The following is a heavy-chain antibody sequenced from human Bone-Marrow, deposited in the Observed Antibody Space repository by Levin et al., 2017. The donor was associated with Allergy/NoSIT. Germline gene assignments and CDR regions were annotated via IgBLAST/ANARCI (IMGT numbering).Heavy chain of an antibody. Sequence: GGSLRLSCAASGFTFNSYWMYWVRQAPGKGLVWVSGISSDGTATNYADSVKGRFTISRDNVKNTVYLQMNSLRVEDTAVYYCARLTSTDILFDPWGQGTLVTVSS. J-gene: IGHJ5*02. CDR3: ARLTSTDILFDP. V-gene: IGHV3-74*01. D-gene: IGHD1-1*01. CDR1: GFTFNSYW. CDR2: ISSDGTAT.